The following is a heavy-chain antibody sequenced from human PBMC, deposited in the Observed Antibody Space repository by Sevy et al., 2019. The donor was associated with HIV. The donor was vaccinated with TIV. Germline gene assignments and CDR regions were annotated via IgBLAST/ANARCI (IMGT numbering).Heavy chain of an antibody. D-gene: IGHD4-17*01. Sequence: GGSLRLSCAASGFTFSSYAMHWVRQAPGKGLEWVAVISYDGSNKYYADSVKGRFTISRDNSKNTLYLQMNSLRAEDTAVSYCARIRWSHWGQGTLVTASS. J-gene: IGHJ4*02. CDR3: ARIRWSH. CDR1: GFTFSSYA. V-gene: IGHV3-30*04. CDR2: ISYDGSNK.